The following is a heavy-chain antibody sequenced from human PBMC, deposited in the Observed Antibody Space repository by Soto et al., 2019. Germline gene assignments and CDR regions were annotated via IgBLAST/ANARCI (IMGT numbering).Heavy chain of an antibody. J-gene: IGHJ6*02. V-gene: IGHV2-5*01. CDR1: GFSLSTSGVG. D-gene: IGHD3-3*02. Sequence: QITLKESGPTLVNPTQTLTLTCTFSGFSLSTSGVGVGWIRQPPGKALEWLALIYWNDDKRYSPSLKSRLTITKDTSKNQVVLTMTNMDPVDTATYYCVRAFLEFSQVSYGMDVWGQGTTVTVSS. CDR2: IYWNDDK. CDR3: VRAFLEFSQVSYGMDV.